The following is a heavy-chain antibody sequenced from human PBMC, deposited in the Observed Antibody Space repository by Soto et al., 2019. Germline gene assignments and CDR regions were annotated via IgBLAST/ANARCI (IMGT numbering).Heavy chain of an antibody. D-gene: IGHD5-12*01. Sequence: QVQLVQSGAEVKKPWSSVKVACKASGGTFSSYAISWVRQSPGQGLEGMGRIIPIFGTANYAQKFQGRLTITADESTRTAYMELSSLRYEDTAVYYCARDLAGDSGYDWGNWFAPCGQGALVTVSS. CDR3: ARDLAGDSGYDWGNWFAP. CDR2: IIPIFGTA. J-gene: IGHJ5*02. CDR1: GGTFSSYA. V-gene: IGHV1-69*01.